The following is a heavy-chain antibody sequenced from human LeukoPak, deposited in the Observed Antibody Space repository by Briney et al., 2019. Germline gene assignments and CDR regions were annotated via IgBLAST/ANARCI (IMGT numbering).Heavy chain of an antibody. CDR3: ARGFTYYYDSSGYPILGY. CDR1: GGSVSSSGYS. V-gene: IGHV4-61*08. J-gene: IGHJ4*02. CDR2: TYYSGRT. Sequence: TSETLSLTCTVSGGSVSSSGYSWNWIRQPPGKTLEWIGYTYYSGRTNYNPSLKSRVTISLDTSKNQFSLRLTSVTAADTAVYYCARGFTYYYDSSGYPILGYWGQGTLVTVSS. D-gene: IGHD3-22*01.